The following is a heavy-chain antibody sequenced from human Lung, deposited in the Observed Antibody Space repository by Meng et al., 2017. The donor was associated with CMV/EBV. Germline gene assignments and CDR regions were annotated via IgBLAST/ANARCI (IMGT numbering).Heavy chain of an antibody. J-gene: IGHJ6*02. Sequence: SETLSLXXTVSGHPITTDYWSWIRQPPGKGLEWIGYIYYSGSTNYNPSLSSRVSISVDTSKNQFSLELSSVTAADTAIYYCARDRVAIGYYYYVMDVWGHGTTVTVSS. CDR3: ARDRVAIGYYYYVMDV. CDR1: GHPITTDY. D-gene: IGHD2-21*01. CDR2: IYYSGST. V-gene: IGHV4-59*01.